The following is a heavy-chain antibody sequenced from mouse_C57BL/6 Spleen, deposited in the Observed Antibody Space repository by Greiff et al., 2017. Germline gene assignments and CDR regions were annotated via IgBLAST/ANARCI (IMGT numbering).Heavy chain of an antibody. Sequence: QVQLQQPGAELVKPGASVKLSCKASGYTFTSYWMHWVKQRPGQGLEWIGMIHPNSGSTNYNEKLTSKATLTVDKSSSTAYMQLSSLTSEDSAVYYCARFMITRAMDYWGQGTSVTVSS. CDR1: GYTFTSYW. CDR2: IHPNSGST. V-gene: IGHV1-64*01. J-gene: IGHJ4*01. CDR3: ARFMITRAMDY. D-gene: IGHD2-4*01.